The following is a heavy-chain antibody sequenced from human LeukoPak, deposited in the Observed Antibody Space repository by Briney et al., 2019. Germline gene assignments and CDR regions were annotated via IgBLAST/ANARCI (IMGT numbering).Heavy chain of an antibody. J-gene: IGHJ4*02. V-gene: IGHV3-7*01. CDR3: ARPTHYYYGSEPYFDY. CDR2: IKQDGSMK. Sequence: GGSLRLSCAASGFSFSNYWMSWVRQAPGKGLEWVANIKQDGSMKGYVDSVKGRFTISRDNAKNSLYLQMNSLRADDTAVYFCARPTHYYYGSEPYFDYWGQGTLVTVSS. D-gene: IGHD3-10*01. CDR1: GFSFSNYW.